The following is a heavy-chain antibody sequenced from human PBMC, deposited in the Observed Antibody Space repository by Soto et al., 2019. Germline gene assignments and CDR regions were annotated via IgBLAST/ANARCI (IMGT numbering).Heavy chain of an antibody. J-gene: IGHJ3*02. Sequence: SETLSLTCTVSGGSISSYYWSWIRQPPGKGLEWIGYIYYSGSTNYNPSLKSRVTISVDTSKNQFALKLSSVTAADTAVYYCARGEMVRGVMFFAFDIWGQGTMVTVSS. CDR1: GGSISSYY. CDR2: IYYSGST. CDR3: ARGEMVRGVMFFAFDI. V-gene: IGHV4-59*01. D-gene: IGHD3-10*01.